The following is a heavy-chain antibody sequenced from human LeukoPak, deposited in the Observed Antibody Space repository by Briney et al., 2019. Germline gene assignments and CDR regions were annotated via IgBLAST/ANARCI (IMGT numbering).Heavy chain of an antibody. V-gene: IGHV3-74*01. CDR3: ARGGGPLVGDAFDV. CDR1: GFTFSSYW. D-gene: IGHD6-6*01. CDR2: INSDGSTT. J-gene: IGHJ3*01. Sequence: GGSLRLSCAASGFTFSSYWMHWVRQAPGKGLVWVSRINSDGSTTNYADSVKGRFTISRDNAKNTLYLQMNSLKTEDTAVFYCARGGGPLVGDAFDVWGLGTMVTVSS.